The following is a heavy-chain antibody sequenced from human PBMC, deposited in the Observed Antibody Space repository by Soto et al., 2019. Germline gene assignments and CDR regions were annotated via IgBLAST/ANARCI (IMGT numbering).Heavy chain of an antibody. Sequence: QVQLQESGPGLVKPSETLSLTCTVSGGSISSYYWSWIRQPAGKGLEWIGRIYTSGSTNYNPSLKRRVTMSVDSSRNEFSLKLSSVTAADTAVYYCARRWSTVEAFDIWGQGTMVTVSS. CDR1: GGSISSYY. CDR2: IYTSGST. J-gene: IGHJ3*02. V-gene: IGHV4-4*07. D-gene: IGHD1-26*01. CDR3: ARRWSTVEAFDI.